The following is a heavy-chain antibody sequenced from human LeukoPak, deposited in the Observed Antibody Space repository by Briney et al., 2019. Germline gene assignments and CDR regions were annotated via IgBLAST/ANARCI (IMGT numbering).Heavy chain of an antibody. J-gene: IGHJ3*02. CDR2: IYYSGST. V-gene: IGHV4-59*08. CDR1: GGSISGYY. CDR3: AREYSSSSGRRAFDI. Sequence: PSETLSLTCTVSGGSISGYYWSWIRQPQAKGLEWIGYIYYSGSTNYNPSLKSRLTISIDTSENQFSLKLSSVTAADTAVYYCAREYSSSSGRRAFDIWGQGTMVTVSS. D-gene: IGHD6-6*01.